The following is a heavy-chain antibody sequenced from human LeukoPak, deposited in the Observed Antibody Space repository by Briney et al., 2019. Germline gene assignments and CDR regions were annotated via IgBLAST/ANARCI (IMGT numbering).Heavy chain of an antibody. J-gene: IGHJ4*02. CDR3: ASQQGVGYDSSGYPFDY. CDR1: GGTFSSYA. V-gene: IGHV1-69*01. D-gene: IGHD3-22*01. Sequence: ASVKVSCKASGGTFSSYAISWVRQAPGQGLEWMGGIIPISGTANYAQKFQGRVTITADESTSTAYMELSSLRSEDTAVYYCASQQGVGYDSSGYPFDYWGQGTLVTVSS. CDR2: IIPISGTA.